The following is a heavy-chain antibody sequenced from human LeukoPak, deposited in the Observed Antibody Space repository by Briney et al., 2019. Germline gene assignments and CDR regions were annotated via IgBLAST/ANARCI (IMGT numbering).Heavy chain of an antibody. CDR1: GYTFTSYG. CDR2: IIPIFGTA. D-gene: IGHD2-15*01. V-gene: IGHV1-69*13. J-gene: IGHJ5*02. CDR3: ARETRDPIGYCSGGSCWTFDP. Sequence: ASVKVSCKASGYTFTSYGISWVRQAPGQGLEWMGWIIPIFGTANYAQKFQGRVTITADESTSTAYMELSSLRSEDTAVYYCARETRDPIGYCSGGSCWTFDPWGQGTLVTVSS.